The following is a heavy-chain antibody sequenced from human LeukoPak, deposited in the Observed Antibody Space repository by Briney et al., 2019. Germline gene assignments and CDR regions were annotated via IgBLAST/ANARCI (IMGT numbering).Heavy chain of an antibody. CDR2: IYPGDSDT. V-gene: IGHV5-51*01. Sequence: GVSLKISCKGSGYSFTSYWIGWVRQTPGKGLEWMGIIYPGDSDTRYSPSFQGQVTISADKSISTAYLQWSSLKASDTAMYYCARPDDYSNYAFNYWGQGTLVTVSS. CDR1: GYSFTSYW. CDR3: ARPDDYSNYAFNY. D-gene: IGHD4-11*01. J-gene: IGHJ4*02.